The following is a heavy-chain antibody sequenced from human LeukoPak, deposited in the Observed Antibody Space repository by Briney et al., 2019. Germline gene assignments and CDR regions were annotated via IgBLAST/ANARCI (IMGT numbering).Heavy chain of an antibody. CDR1: GGSISSYY. J-gene: IGHJ4*02. CDR3: ARHHPSLRYHDY. D-gene: IGHD3-9*01. CDR2: IYTSGST. V-gene: IGHV4-4*07. Sequence: SETLSLTCTVSGGSISSYYWSWIRQPAGKGLEWIGRIYTSGSTNYNPSLKSRVTISIDTSKNQFSLKLSSVTAADTAVYYCARHHPSLRYHDYWGQGTLVTVSS.